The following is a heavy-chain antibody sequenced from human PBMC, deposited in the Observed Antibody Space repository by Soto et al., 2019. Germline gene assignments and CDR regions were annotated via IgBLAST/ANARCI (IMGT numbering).Heavy chain of an antibody. CDR3: AKWGITQYYLDY. CDR2: IHPSDSDT. D-gene: IGHD3-16*01. Sequence: GESLKISCKVSGYSFTTYWIGWVRQMPGKGLEWMGIIHPSDSDTRYSPSFQGQVIISADKSISTAFLQWNSLKASDTAMYYCAKWGITQYYLDYWGQGTLVTVSS. CDR1: GYSFTTYW. J-gene: IGHJ4*02. V-gene: IGHV5-51*01.